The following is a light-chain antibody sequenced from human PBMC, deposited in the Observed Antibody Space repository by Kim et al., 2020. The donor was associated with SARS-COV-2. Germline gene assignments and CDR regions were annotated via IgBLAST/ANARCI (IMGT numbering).Light chain of an antibody. CDR1: TGAVTSGYY. CDR3: LLYYGGARV. J-gene: IGLJ3*02. Sequence: PGWTVTLTCASSTGAVTSGYYPNWVQQKPGQAPRALIYSTSNKYFWTPARFSGSLLGGKAALTLSGVQPEDEAEYYCLLYYGGARVFGGGTKLTVL. CDR2: STS. V-gene: IGLV7-43*01.